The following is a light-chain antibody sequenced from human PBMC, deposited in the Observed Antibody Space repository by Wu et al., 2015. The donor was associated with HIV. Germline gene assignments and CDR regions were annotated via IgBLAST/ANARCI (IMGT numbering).Light chain of an antibody. V-gene: IGKV3-11*01. CDR2: DTS. J-gene: IGKJ4*01. CDR1: QRLTTP. CDR3: QQHGNWPPIA. Sequence: EIVLTQSPGTLSLSPGGRATLFCRASQRLTTPLAWYQQKPGRAPRLLIYDTSTRATGISARFAGTGSGTDFTLIINGLEAQDSAVYYCQQHGNWPPIAFGGGT.